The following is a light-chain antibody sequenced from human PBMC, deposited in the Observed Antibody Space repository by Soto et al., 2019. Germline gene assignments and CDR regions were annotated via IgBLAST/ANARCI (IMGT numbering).Light chain of an antibody. V-gene: IGKV1-17*01. Sequence: DIPMTQSPSSLSASVGARVTITCRARQGIRNDLAWYQEKPGKAPKRLIYVASRLQSGVPSRFSGSGSGTEFTLTISSLQPDDSATYYCLQQNSYPLTFGGGTKVEIK. CDR2: VAS. CDR3: LQQNSYPLT. CDR1: QGIRND. J-gene: IGKJ4*01.